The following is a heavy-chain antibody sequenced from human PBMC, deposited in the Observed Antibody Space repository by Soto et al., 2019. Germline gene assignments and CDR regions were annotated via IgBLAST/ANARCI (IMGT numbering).Heavy chain of an antibody. J-gene: IGHJ4*02. CDR3: ARWELRDFDS. V-gene: IGHV4-31*03. CDR2: TSHTGSA. D-gene: IGHD1-7*01. CDR1: GASGTSDSYY. Sequence: SETLSLTCSVSGASGTSDSYYWSWIRQHPGKGLEWIGYTSHTGSAFYNPSLKSRVSISIDTSTDKFSLRLSSLTAADTAVYYCARWELRDFDSWGPGTLVTVSS.